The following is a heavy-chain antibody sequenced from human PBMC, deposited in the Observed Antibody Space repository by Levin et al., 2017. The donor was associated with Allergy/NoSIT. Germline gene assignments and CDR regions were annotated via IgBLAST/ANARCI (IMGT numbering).Heavy chain of an antibody. CDR3: ALNGATTRYFQH. V-gene: IGHV1-8*01. CDR1: GYTFTTYD. D-gene: IGHD1-26*01. Sequence: KSGESLKISCKASGYTFTTYDINWVRQATGQGLEWMGWMNPNSGNTGYAQKFQGRITMTRNTSISTAYMEVSSLRSEDTAVYYCALNGATTRYFQHWGQGTLVTVSS. CDR2: MNPNSGNT. J-gene: IGHJ1*01.